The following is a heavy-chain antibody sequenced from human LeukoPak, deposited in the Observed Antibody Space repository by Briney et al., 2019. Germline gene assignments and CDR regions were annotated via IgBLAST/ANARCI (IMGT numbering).Heavy chain of an antibody. Sequence: AGGSLRLSHGACGLNFWILPLSDVRQAPGKGLEWVSAISGSGGSTYYADSVKGRFTISRDNSKNTLYLQMNSLIADDTAVYYCANTVVAATWDYWGQGTLVTVSS. V-gene: IGHV3-23*01. J-gene: IGHJ4*02. CDR3: ANTVVAATWDY. D-gene: IGHD2-15*01. CDR1: GLNFWILP. CDR2: ISGSGGST.